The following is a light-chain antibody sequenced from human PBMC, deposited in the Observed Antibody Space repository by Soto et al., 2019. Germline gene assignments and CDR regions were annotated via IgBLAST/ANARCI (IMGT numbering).Light chain of an antibody. V-gene: IGKV3-15*01. Sequence: EMVMTQSPATLSVSPGERATLSCRASQSVSSNLAWYQHKPGQAPRLLIYGASTRATGVPARFSGSGSGTEFTLNISSLQSEDCAVYYCQQYNPWWTFGQGTKVEIK. CDR2: GAS. CDR3: QQYNPWWT. J-gene: IGKJ1*01. CDR1: QSVSSN.